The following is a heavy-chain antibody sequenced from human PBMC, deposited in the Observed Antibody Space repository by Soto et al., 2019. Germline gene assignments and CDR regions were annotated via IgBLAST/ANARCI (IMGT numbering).Heavy chain of an antibody. J-gene: IGHJ3*02. CDR3: AKDLYSNYGDAFDI. Sequence: PGGSLRRSCAASGFTFDYYAMHGVRQAPGKGLEWVSGISWNSGSIGYADSVNGRFTISRDNAKNSLYLQMNSLRAEDTALYYCAKDLYSNYGDAFDIWGQGTMVTVSS. V-gene: IGHV3-9*01. CDR1: GFTFDYYA. D-gene: IGHD4-4*01. CDR2: ISWNSGSI.